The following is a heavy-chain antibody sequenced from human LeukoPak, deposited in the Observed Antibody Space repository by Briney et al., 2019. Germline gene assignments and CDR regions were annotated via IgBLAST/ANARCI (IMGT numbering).Heavy chain of an antibody. CDR1: GFTFGDYA. CDR3: TREDLYYDFWSGYSRGYFDY. J-gene: IGHJ4*02. V-gene: IGHV3-49*04. Sequence: GGSLRLSCTASGFTFGDYAMSWVRQAPGKGLEWVGFIRSKAYGGTTEYAASVKGRFTISRDDSKSIAYLQMNSLKTEDTAVYYCTREDLYYDFWSGYSRGYFDYWGQGTLVTVSS. D-gene: IGHD3-3*01. CDR2: IRSKAYGGTT.